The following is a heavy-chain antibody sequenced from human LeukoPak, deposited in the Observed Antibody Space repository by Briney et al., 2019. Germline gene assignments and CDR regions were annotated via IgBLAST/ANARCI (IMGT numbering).Heavy chain of an antibody. CDR3: AKTLLIGYCSSTSRPYFDF. V-gene: IGHV3-23*01. CDR1: GGTFSSYA. Sequence: GASVKVSCKASGGTFSSYAMSWVRQAPGKGLEWVSAISGSGGSTYYADSVKGRFTISRDNSKNTLYLQMNSLRAEDTAVYYCAKTLLIGYCSSTSRPYFDFRGQGTLVTVSS. J-gene: IGHJ4*02. D-gene: IGHD2-2*03. CDR2: ISGSGGST.